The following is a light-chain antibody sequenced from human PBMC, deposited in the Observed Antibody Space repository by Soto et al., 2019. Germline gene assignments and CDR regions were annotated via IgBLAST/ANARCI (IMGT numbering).Light chain of an antibody. V-gene: IGLV2-11*01. CDR3: CSYAGNYNLV. CDR2: DVT. J-gene: IGLJ2*01. CDR1: STDVGGYNY. Sequence: QSALTQPRSVSGSPGQSVTISCTGSSTDVGGYNYVSWFQQHPGKVPRLMIYDVTKRPSGVPDRFSGSKSGNTASLTISGLQTEDEADYYCCSYAGNYNLVFGGGTKLTVL.